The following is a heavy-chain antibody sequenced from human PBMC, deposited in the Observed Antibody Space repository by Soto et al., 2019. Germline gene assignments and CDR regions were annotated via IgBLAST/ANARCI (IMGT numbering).Heavy chain of an antibody. CDR3: ARSVTPGYFDY. Sequence: PGGSLRLSCAASGFTFSSYAMHWVRQAPGKGLEWVAVISYDGSNKYYADSVKGRFTISRDNSKNTLYLQMNSLRAEDTAVYYCARSVTPGYFDYWGQGTLVTVSS. V-gene: IGHV3-30-3*01. CDR2: ISYDGSNK. J-gene: IGHJ4*02. CDR1: GFTFSSYA. D-gene: IGHD4-17*01.